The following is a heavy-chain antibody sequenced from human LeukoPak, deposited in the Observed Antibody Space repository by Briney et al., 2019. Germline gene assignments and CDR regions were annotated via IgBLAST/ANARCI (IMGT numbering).Heavy chain of an antibody. CDR1: GGSISSSSYH. V-gene: IGHV4-39*07. J-gene: IGHJ4*02. Sequence: SETLSLTCTVSGGSISSSSYHWGWIRQPPGKGLEWIGSIYYSGSTYYNPSFKSRVTISVDTSKNQFSLKLSSVTAADTAVYYCARGVYIAAAQHGYWGQGTLVTVSS. CDR2: IYYSGST. CDR3: ARGVYIAAAQHGY. D-gene: IGHD6-13*01.